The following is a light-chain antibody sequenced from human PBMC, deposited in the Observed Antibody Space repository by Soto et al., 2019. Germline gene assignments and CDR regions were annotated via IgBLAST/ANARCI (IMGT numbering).Light chain of an antibody. CDR1: SSDVGGYKY. V-gene: IGLV2-14*01. J-gene: IGLJ1*01. CDR3: CSFADTSTFV. CDR2: EVS. Sequence: QSALTQPASVSGSPGQSITISCTGTSSDVGGYKYVSWYQQHPDKAPKLIIFEVSNRPSGISSRFSGSKSGNTASLTISGLQAEDEADYYCCSFADTSTFVFGTGTKLTVL.